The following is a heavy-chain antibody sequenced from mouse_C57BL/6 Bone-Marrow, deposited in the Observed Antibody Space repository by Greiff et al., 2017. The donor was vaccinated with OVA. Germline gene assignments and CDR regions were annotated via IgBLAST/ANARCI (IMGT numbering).Heavy chain of an antibody. CDR3: TTELYGNYVDY. CDR2: IDPENGDT. J-gene: IGHJ2*01. V-gene: IGHV14-4*01. CDR1: GFNIKDDY. Sequence: EVQRVESGAELVRPGASVKLSCTASGFNIKDDYMHWVKQRPEQGLEWIGWIDPENGDTEYASKFQGKATITADTSSNTAYLQLSSLTSEDTAVYYCTTELYGNYVDYWGQGTTLTVSS. D-gene: IGHD2-1*01.